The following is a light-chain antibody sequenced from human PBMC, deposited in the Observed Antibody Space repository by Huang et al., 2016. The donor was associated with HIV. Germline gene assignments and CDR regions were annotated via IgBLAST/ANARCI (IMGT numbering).Light chain of an antibody. CDR1: PSVSGN. Sequence: EIMMTQSPVTLSLSPGESATLSCRASPSVSGNLAWYQQKPGQPPRLLVYGASIRAPGIPARCSGSGSGTEFTLTISSLQSEDFAVYYCQQYNNWPPYTFGQGTKLDIK. V-gene: IGKV3-15*01. CDR3: QQYNNWPPYT. CDR2: GAS. J-gene: IGKJ2*01.